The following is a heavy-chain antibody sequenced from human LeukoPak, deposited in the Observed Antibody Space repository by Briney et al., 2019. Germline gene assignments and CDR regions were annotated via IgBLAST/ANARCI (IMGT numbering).Heavy chain of an antibody. CDR2: ISYDGSNK. CDR3: ARSDWDIVATAEPYYYGMDV. V-gene: IGHV3-30-3*01. J-gene: IGHJ6*02. CDR1: GFTFSSYA. D-gene: IGHD5-12*01. Sequence: PGGSLRLSCAASGFTFSSYAMHWVRQAPGKGLEWVAVISYDGSNKYYADSVKGRFTISRDNAKNSLYLQMNSLRAEDTAVYYCARSDWDIVATAEPYYYGMDVWGQGSTVTVSS.